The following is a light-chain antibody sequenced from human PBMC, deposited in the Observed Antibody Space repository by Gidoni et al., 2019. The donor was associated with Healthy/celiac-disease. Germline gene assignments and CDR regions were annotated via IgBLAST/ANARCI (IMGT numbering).Light chain of an antibody. CDR2: GAY. CDR1: QSVSNIY. V-gene: IGKV3-20*01. J-gene: IGKJ2*01. CDR3: QQYGSSPYT. Sequence: EIVLTQSPVTLSLSRGERATLSCRASQSVSNIYLVWHQNKPCQAPRLLIYGAYSRATGIPDRFSGSGSRKDFTLTISRLEPEDFAVYYCQQYGSSPYTFGQGTKLEIK.